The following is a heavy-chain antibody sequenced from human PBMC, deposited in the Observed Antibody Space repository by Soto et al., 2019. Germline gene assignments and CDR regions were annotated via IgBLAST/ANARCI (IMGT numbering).Heavy chain of an antibody. Sequence: PGGSLRLSCAASGFTFSSYGMHWVRQAPGKGLEWVAVIWYDGSNKYYADSVKGRFTISRDNSKNTLYLQMNSLRAEDTAVYYCARPFSGSLTHGGYWGQGTLVTVSS. CDR1: GFTFSSYG. CDR3: ARPFSGSLTHGGY. J-gene: IGHJ4*02. D-gene: IGHD1-26*01. CDR2: IWYDGSNK. V-gene: IGHV3-33*01.